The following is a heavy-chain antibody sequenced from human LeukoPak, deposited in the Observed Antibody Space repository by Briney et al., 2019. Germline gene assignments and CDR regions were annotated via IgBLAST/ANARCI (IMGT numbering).Heavy chain of an antibody. V-gene: IGHV4-61*09. CDR1: GGSINSGTDY. CDR2: TFASGAT. Sequence: PSQTLSLTCTVSGGSINSGTDYWSWIRQPAGKGLEWIGHTFASGATNYSPSLKSRITTSVGTSKNQFSLSLTSVTAADTAVYYCAKTWSGTFHIWGQGTMVTVSS. D-gene: IGHD2-15*01. J-gene: IGHJ3*02. CDR3: AKTWSGTFHI.